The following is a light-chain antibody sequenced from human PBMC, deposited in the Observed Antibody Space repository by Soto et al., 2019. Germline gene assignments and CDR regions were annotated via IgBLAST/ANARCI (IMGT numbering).Light chain of an antibody. V-gene: IGKV1-5*01. J-gene: IGKJ1*01. CDR2: DAS. Sequence: DIQMTQSPSTLSASVGDRGTITCRSSQSITIWLAWYQQKPGKAPKLLIFDASNLESGVPSRFSGSGSGTEFTLTISSLQPDDFATYYCQHYNSFSWTFGQGTKVEIK. CDR1: QSITIW. CDR3: QHYNSFSWT.